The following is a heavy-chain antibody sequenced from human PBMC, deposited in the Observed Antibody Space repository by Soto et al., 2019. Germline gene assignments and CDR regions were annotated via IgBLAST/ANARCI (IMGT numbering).Heavy chain of an antibody. D-gene: IGHD5-18*01. V-gene: IGHV4-39*07. CDR1: GGSISGGPYS. CDR2: FYYSGST. CDR3: ARLAFGYSYGYEY. J-gene: IGHJ4*02. Sequence: PSETLSLTCTVSGGSISGGPYSWGWIRQPPGKGLEWIGTFYYSGSTYYNPSLESRVTISVDTSKNQFSLKVSSVTAADTAVYYCARLAFGYSYGYEYWGQGTLVTVSS.